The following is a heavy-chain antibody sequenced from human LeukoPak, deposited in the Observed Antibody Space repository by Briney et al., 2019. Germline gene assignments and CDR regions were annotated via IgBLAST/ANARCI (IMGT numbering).Heavy chain of an antibody. J-gene: IGHJ5*02. D-gene: IGHD1-1*01. Sequence: PSETLSLTCTVSGYSISSGYYWDWIRQPPGKGLEWIGSIYHTGSTYYNPSLKSRVTISVDTSKNQFSLKLSSVTAADTAVYYCAREGGWNDGRWFDPWGQGTLVTVSS. V-gene: IGHV4-38-2*02. CDR3: AREGGWNDGRWFDP. CDR1: GYSISSGYY. CDR2: IYHTGST.